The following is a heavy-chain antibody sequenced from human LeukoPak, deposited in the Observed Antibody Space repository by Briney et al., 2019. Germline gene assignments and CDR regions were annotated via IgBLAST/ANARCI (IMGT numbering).Heavy chain of an antibody. CDR3: ATKQWLAPPPDS. D-gene: IGHD6-19*01. V-gene: IGHV3-74*01. CDR2: INTDGTVT. Sequence: GGSLRLSCAASGFTFSKYRMLWVRQAPGKGLESVSRINTDGTVTTYADSVKGRFTVSRDNADNTMFLRMNSVRDEDTAVYYCATKQWLAPPPDSWGQGTPVTVSS. CDR1: GFTFSKYR. J-gene: IGHJ4*02.